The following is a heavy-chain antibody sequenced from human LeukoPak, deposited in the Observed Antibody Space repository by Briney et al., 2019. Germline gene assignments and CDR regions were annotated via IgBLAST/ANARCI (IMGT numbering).Heavy chain of an antibody. CDR1: GGSISSHY. D-gene: IGHD3-10*01. J-gene: IGHJ6*03. CDR2: IYYSGST. CDR3: GGRSPTHDPLGYGSGPFGYMDV. V-gene: IGHV4-59*11. Sequence: KPSETLSLTCTVSGGSISSHYWSWIRQPPGKGLEWIGYIYYSGSTNYNPSLKSRVTISVDTSKNQFSLKLSSVTAADTAVYYCGGRSPTHDPLGYGSGPFGYMDVWGKGTTVTVSS.